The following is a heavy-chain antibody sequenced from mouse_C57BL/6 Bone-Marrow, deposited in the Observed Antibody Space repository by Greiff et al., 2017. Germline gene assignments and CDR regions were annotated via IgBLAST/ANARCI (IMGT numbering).Heavy chain of an antibody. CDR3: ARDYGSLVLFDY. J-gene: IGHJ2*01. Sequence: VQLVESGAELARPGASVKLSCKASGYTFTSYGISWVKQRTGQGLEWIGEIYPRSGNTYYNEKFKGKATLTADKSSSTAYMELRSLTSEDSAVYFCARDYGSLVLFDYWGQGTTLTVSS. CDR1: GYTFTSYG. V-gene: IGHV1-81*01. CDR2: IYPRSGNT. D-gene: IGHD1-1*01.